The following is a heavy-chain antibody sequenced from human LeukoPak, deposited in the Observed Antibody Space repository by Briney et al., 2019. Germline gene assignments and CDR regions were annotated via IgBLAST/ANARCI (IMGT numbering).Heavy chain of an antibody. D-gene: IGHD3-10*01. CDR2: INHSGST. CDR1: GGSFSGYY. J-gene: IGHJ5*02. Sequence: SETLSLTCAVYGGSFSGYYWSWIRQPPGKGLEWIGEINHSGSTNYNPSLKSRVTISVDTSKNQFSLKLSSVTAADPAVYYCARGRNTMVRGVSRRYNWFDPWGQGSLVAVSS. CDR3: ARGRNTMVRGVSRRYNWFDP. V-gene: IGHV4-34*01.